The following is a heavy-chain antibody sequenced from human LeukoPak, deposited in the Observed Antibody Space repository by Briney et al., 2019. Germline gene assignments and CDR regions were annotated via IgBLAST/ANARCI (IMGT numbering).Heavy chain of an antibody. CDR2: SGSGGTT. J-gene: IGHJ5*02. CDR3: ASMGATWQFTS. V-gene: IGHV3-23*01. D-gene: IGHD1-26*01. Sequence: GGSLRLSCAASGFTFSSYAMTWVRQAPGKGLEWVSASGSGGTTYYADSVKGRFTISRDNSKNTLYLQMNSLRAEDTAVYYCASMGATWQFTSWGQGTLVTVS. CDR1: GFTFSSYA.